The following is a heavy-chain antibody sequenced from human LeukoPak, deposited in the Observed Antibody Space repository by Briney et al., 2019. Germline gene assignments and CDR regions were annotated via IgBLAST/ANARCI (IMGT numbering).Heavy chain of an antibody. CDR3: ARRGPTLYGSGSYYNEPFYY. V-gene: IGHV4-59*01. J-gene: IGHJ4*02. Sequence: PSETPSLTCTVSGGSISSYYRSWIRQPPGKGLEWIGYIYYSGSTNYNPSLKSRVTISVDTSKNQFSLKLSSVTAADTAVYYCARRGPTLYGSGSYYNEPFYYWGQGTLVTVSS. CDR2: IYYSGST. CDR1: GGSISSYY. D-gene: IGHD3-10*01.